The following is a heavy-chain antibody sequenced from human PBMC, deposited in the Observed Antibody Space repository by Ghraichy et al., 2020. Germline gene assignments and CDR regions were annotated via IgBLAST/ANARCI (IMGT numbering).Heavy chain of an antibody. J-gene: IGHJ6*03. CDR2: INHCGST. Sequence: IGEINHCGSTNYNPSLKSRVTISVDTSQNQFSLKLSSVTAADTAVYYCSRGCPNYYGSGIYYKNYYYYYYMDCWG. V-gene: IGHV4-34*01. D-gene: IGHD3-10*01. CDR3: SRGCPNYYGSGIYYKNYYYYYYMDC.